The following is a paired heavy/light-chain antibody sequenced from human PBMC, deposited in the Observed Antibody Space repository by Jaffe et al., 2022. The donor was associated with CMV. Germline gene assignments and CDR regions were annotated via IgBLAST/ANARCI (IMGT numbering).Heavy chain of an antibody. V-gene: IGHV1-69*09. D-gene: IGHD5-18*01. CDR1: GGTFSSYA. CDR3: ARETWTEGGFSYRRYYYYYYMDV. J-gene: IGHJ6*03. CDR2: IIPLLDIP. Sequence: QVQLVQSGAEVKKPGSSVKVSCKASGGTFSSYAINWVRQAPGQGLEWMGRIIPLLDIPTYAQSFQGRVTFTADKSTNTVYMELSSLRSEDTAVYYCARETWTEGGFSYRRYYYYYYMDVWGKGTTVTVSS.
Light chain of an antibody. CDR1: SSDVGGYNY. CDR3: SSYAGSNNFVV. Sequence: QSALTQPPSASGSPGQSVTISCTGTSSDVGGYNYVSWYQQHPGKAPKLMIFEVTKRPSGVPDRFSGSKSGNTASLTVSGLQSEDEADYFCSSYAGSNNFVVFGGGTKLTVL. J-gene: IGLJ3*02. CDR2: EVT. V-gene: IGLV2-8*01.